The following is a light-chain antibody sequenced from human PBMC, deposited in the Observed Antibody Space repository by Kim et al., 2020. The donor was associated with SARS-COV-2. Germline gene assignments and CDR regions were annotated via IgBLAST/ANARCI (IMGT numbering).Light chain of an antibody. CDR3: QQYGSSPT. CDR1: QSVSSRY. CDR2: DSS. V-gene: IGKV3D-20*01. Sequence: LSPGERATLSGGASQSVSSRYLAWYQQKPGLAPRLLIYDSSIRATGIPDRFSGSGSGTDFTLTISRLEPEDFAVYFCQQYGSSPTFGQGTRLEIK. J-gene: IGKJ5*01.